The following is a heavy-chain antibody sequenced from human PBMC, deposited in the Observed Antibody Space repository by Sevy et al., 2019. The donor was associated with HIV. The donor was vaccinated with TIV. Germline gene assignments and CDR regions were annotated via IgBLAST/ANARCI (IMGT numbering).Heavy chain of an antibody. CDR2: IKQDGSEK. D-gene: IGHD3-16*01. J-gene: IGHJ5*02. CDR1: GFTFSSYW. Sequence: GESPKISCAASGFTFSSYWMNWIRQAPGKGLEWVANIKQDGSEKYYVDSVKGRFTISRDNAKNSLYLEMNTLRAEDTAVYYCATSGGETWGQGTLVTVSS. V-gene: IGHV3-7*01. CDR3: ATSGGET.